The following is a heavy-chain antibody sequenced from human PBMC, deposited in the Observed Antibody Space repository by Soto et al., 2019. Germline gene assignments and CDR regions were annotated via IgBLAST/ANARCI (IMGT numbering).Heavy chain of an antibody. J-gene: IGHJ6*02. CDR2: IWYDGSNK. V-gene: IGHV3-33*01. CDR1: GFTFSSYG. CDR3: ARDPFPEYYYYGMDV. Sequence: QVHLVESGGGVVQPGRSLRLSCAASGFTFSSYGMHWVRQAPGKGLEWVAVIWYDGSNKYYADSVKGRFTISRDNSKNTLYLQMNSLRAEDTAVYYCARDPFPEYYYYGMDVWGQGTTVTVS.